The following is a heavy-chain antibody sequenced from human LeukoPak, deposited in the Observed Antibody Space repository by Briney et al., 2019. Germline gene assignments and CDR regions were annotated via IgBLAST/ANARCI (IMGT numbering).Heavy chain of an antibody. D-gene: IGHD3-22*01. Sequence: SSETLSLTCTVSGDSISSYYWSWIRQPPGKGLEWIGYIYYSGNTNCNPSLKSRVTISVDTSKNQFYSVTAADTAVYYCARHDGSAYNLDYWGQGTLVTVSS. CDR1: GDSISSYY. J-gene: IGHJ4*02. CDR2: IYYSGNT. CDR3: ARHDGSAYNLDY. V-gene: IGHV4-59*08.